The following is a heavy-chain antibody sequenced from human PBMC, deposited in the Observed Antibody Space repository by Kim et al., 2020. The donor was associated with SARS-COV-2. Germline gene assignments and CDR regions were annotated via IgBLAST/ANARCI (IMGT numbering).Heavy chain of an antibody. J-gene: IGHJ3*02. V-gene: IGHV4-39*01. D-gene: IGHD3-22*01. CDR2: INYSGIT. CDR3: ARLYDSSGYSYPAFDI. CDR1: GGSISSSSYY. Sequence: SETLSLTCTVSGGSISSSSYYWGWIRQPPGKGLEWIGSINYSGITYYNPSLKSRVTISVDTSKNQFSLKLSSVTAADTAVYYCARLYDSSGYSYPAFDIWGQGTMVTVSS.